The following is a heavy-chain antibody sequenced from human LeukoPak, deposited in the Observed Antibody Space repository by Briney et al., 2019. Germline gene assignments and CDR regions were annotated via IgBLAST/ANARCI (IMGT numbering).Heavy chain of an antibody. CDR2: INPSGGST. D-gene: IGHD3-22*01. CDR3: ARGRVYYDSSGYQGLGY. Sequence: ASVKVSCKASGYTFTSYYMHWVRQAPGQGLEWMGIINPSGGSTSYAQKFQGRVTMTRDTSTSTVCMELSSLRSEDTAVYYCARGRVYYDSSGYQGLGYWGQGTLVTVSS. J-gene: IGHJ4*02. CDR1: GYTFTSYY. V-gene: IGHV1-46*01.